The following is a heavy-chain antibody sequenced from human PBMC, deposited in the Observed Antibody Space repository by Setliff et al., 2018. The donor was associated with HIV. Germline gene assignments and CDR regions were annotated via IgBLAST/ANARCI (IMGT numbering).Heavy chain of an antibody. CDR2: INPGNGNT. CDR1: EYTFTLYG. V-gene: IGHV1-3*01. J-gene: IGHJ4*01. CDR3: GRTKDLDY. Sequence: ASVKVSCKASEYTFTLYGIHWVRQAPGQRPEWMGWINPGNGNTKYSQNCQDRVTITGDTSASTAYMELSRLTLEDTAVYYCGRTKDLDYWGQGTLVTVSS.